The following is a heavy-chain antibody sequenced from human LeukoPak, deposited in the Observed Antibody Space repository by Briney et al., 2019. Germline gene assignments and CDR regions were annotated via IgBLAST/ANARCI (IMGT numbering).Heavy chain of an antibody. D-gene: IGHD1-26*01. J-gene: IGHJ5*02. CDR3: ARGSGSCSNWFDP. CDR1: GGSISFYY. CDR2: IYYTGST. V-gene: IGHV4-59*01. Sequence: KPSETLSLTCTVSGGSISFYYWSWIRQPPGKGLEWIGYIYYTGSTNYNPSLKSRVTMSVDTSKNQFSLKLSSVTAADTAVYYCARGSGSCSNWFDPWGQGTLVTVSS.